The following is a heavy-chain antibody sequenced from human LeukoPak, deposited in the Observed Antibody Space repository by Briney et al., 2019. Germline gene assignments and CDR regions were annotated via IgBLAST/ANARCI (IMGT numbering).Heavy chain of an antibody. J-gene: IGHJ4*02. CDR3: ARGTYYYDSSGYPLGGY. Sequence: GASVKVSCKASGYTFTGYYMHWVRQAPGQGLEWMGWINPNSGGTNYAQKFQGRVTMTRDTSISTAYMELSRLRSDDTAVYYCARGTYYYDSSGYPLGGYWGQGTLVTVSS. CDR2: INPNSGGT. D-gene: IGHD3-22*01. V-gene: IGHV1-2*02. CDR1: GYTFTGYY.